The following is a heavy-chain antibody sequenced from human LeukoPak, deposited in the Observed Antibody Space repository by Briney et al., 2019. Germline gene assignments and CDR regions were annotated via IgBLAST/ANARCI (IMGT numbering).Heavy chain of an antibody. V-gene: IGHV1-69*13. D-gene: IGHD3-3*01. CDR2: IIPIFGTA. CDR3: ARDRSFYGLIWSGYHIGAFDI. Sequence: SVKVSCKASGYTFTSYGISWVRQAPGQGLEWMGGIIPIFGTANYAQKFQGRVTITADESTSTAYMELSSLRSEDTAVYYCARDRSFYGLIWSGYHIGAFDIWGQGTMVTVSS. CDR1: GYTFTSYG. J-gene: IGHJ3*02.